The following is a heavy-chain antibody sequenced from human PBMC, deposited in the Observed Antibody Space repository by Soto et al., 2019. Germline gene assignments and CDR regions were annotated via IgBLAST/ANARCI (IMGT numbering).Heavy chain of an antibody. V-gene: IGHV4-31*03. Sequence: PSETLSLTCTVSGGSISSGGYYWSWIRQHPGKGLEWIGYIYYSGSTYYNPSLKSRVTMSVDTSKNQFSLKLSSVTAADTAVYYCARVDCTNGVCYSPDYYYYYGMDVWGQGTTVTVSS. CDR3: ARVDCTNGVCYSPDYYYYYGMDV. CDR1: GGSISSGGYY. D-gene: IGHD2-8*01. J-gene: IGHJ6*02. CDR2: IYYSGST.